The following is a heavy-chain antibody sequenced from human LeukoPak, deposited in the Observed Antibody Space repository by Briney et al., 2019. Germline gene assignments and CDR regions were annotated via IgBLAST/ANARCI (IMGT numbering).Heavy chain of an antibody. CDR2: NTGDGRDI. Sequence: PGRSLRLSCEASGFTLNKYWMHWVRHAPGKGLVWVSRNTGDGRDIAYADSVKGRFTVSRDDAKNILFLQMTSLRCEDTALYYCARHAYTTTSNWLDPWGQGTLVTVSS. V-gene: IGHV3-74*01. J-gene: IGHJ5*02. CDR1: GFTLNKYW. D-gene: IGHD1-26*01. CDR3: ARHAYTTTSNWLDP.